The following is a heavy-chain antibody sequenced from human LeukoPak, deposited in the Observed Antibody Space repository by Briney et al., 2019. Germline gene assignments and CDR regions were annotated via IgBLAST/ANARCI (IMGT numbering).Heavy chain of an antibody. CDR1: GFTFSSNA. D-gene: IGHD3-3*01. J-gene: IGHJ2*01. V-gene: IGHV3-23*01. CDR2: ISGSGGST. Sequence: GGSLRLSCAASGFTFSSNAMSWVRQAPGKGLEWVSAISGSGGSTYYADSVKGRFTISRDNSKNTLYLQMNSLRAEDTAVYYCAKTYYDFWSGPYWYFDLWGRGTLVTVSS. CDR3: AKTYYDFWSGPYWYFDL.